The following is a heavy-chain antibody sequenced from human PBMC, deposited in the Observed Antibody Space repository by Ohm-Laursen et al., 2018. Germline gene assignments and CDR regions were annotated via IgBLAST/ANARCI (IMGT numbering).Heavy chain of an antibody. CDR1: GYSISSGGYY. J-gene: IGHJ4*02. CDR2: IYYSGST. V-gene: IGHV4-31*11. D-gene: IGHD3-3*01. CDR3: ASSFGVVISYFDY. Sequence: SQTLSLTCAVSGYSISSGGYYWSWIRQHPGKGLEWIGYIYYSGSTYYNPSLKSRVSISVDTSKSQFSLKLSSVTAADTAVYYCASSFGVVISYFDYWGQGTLVTVSS.